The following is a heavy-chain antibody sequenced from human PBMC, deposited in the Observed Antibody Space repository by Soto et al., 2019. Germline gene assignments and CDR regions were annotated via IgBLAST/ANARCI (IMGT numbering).Heavy chain of an antibody. CDR3: AKDLQAYGDYDYYCYGLYG. CDR2: ISYDGNNK. CDR1: GFTFSTFG. J-gene: IGHJ6*02. Sequence: QLVESGGGVVPPGASLRLSCAASGFTFSTFGMHWVRQTPGKGLEWVAVISYDGNNKVYADYVKCRVNISRDNFMNPVDLGMNNRKVADTAVDYCAKDLQAYGDYDYYCYGLYGWGQGAKVSVSS. D-gene: IGHD4-17*01. V-gene: IGHV3-30*18.